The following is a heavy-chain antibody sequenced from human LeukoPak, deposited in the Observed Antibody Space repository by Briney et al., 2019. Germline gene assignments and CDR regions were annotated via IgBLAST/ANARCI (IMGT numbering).Heavy chain of an antibody. CDR1: GYTFTGYY. CDR3: ARDTRYSYGTITSVD. J-gene: IGHJ4*02. D-gene: IGHD5-18*01. Sequence: GASVKVSCKASGYTFTGYYMHWVRQAPGQGLEWMGRIIPILGIANYAQKFQGRVTITADKSTSTAYMELSSLRSEDTAVYYCARDTRYSYGTITSVDWGQGTLVTVSS. CDR2: IIPILGIA. V-gene: IGHV1-69*04.